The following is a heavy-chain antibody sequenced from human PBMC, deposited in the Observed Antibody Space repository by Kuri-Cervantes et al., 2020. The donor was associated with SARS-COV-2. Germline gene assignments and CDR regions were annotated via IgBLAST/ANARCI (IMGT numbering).Heavy chain of an antibody. Sequence: GGSLRFSGVASGFTFSSYWMHWVRQAPGKGLVWVSRINSDGSSTSYADSVKGRFTISRDNAKNTLYLQMNSLRAEDTAVYYCATVWGHVLRYFDPSPFDYWGQGPRSPSPQ. J-gene: IGHJ4*02. CDR1: GFTFSSYW. CDR3: ATVWGHVLRYFDPSPFDY. V-gene: IGHV3-74*01. D-gene: IGHD3-9*01. CDR2: INSDGSST.